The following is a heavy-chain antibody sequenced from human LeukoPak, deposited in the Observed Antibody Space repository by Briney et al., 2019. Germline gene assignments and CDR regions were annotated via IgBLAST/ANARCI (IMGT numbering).Heavy chain of an antibody. CDR2: IYYSGST. CDR1: GGSISSYY. D-gene: IGHD2-2*01. J-gene: IGHJ3*02. V-gene: IGHV4-59*01. Sequence: PSETLSLTCTVSGGSISSYYWSGIRQPPGKGLEGIGYIYYSGSTNYNPSLKSRVTISVDTSKNQFSLKLSSVTAADTAVYYCARDRTLAAFDIWGQGTMVTVSS. CDR3: ARDRTLAAFDI.